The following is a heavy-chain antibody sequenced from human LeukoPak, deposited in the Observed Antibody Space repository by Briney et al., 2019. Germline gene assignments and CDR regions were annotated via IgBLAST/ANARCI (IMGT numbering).Heavy chain of an antibody. J-gene: IGHJ5*02. D-gene: IGHD2-2*01. CDR1: GVSISSYY. V-gene: IGHV4-59*01. Sequence: SETLSLTCTVSGVSISSYYWSWIRQPPGKGPEWLGYIYYSGSTNYNPSLKSRVTISVDTSKNQFSLKLSSVTAADTAVYYCARLRYYCSSTSCYPSWFDPWGQGTLVTVSS. CDR3: ARLRYYCSSTSCYPSWFDP. CDR2: IYYSGST.